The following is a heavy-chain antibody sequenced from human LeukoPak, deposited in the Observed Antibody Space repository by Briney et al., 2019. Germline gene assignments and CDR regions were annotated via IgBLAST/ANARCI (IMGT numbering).Heavy chain of an antibody. D-gene: IGHD6-19*01. V-gene: IGHV4-39*07. CDR1: GGSISSSSHY. Sequence: SETLSLTCTVSGGSISSSSHYWGWIRQPPGKGLEWIGSMYYRGSTYHNPSLKSRVTISVDTSKNQFSLKLSSVTAADTAVYYCARPSGWYRWGFDPWGQGTLVTASS. J-gene: IGHJ5*02. CDR2: MYYRGST. CDR3: ARPSGWYRWGFDP.